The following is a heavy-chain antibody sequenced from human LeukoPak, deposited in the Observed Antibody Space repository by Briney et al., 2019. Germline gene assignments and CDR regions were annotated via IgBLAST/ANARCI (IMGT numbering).Heavy chain of an antibody. D-gene: IGHD3-9*01. V-gene: IGHV4-59*08. CDR1: GGSISGYY. J-gene: IGHJ4*02. CDR2: ILYSGST. Sequence: SETLSLTCTVSGGSISGYYWTWIRQPPGKGLEWIGYILYSGSTNYNPSLKSRVTISVDTSKNQFSLKLSSVTAADTAVYYCARGGYFDWLSQWGQGTLVTVSS. CDR3: ARGGYFDWLSQ.